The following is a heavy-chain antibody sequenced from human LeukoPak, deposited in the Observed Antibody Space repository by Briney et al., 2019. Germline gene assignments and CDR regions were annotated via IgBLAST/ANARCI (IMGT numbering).Heavy chain of an antibody. Sequence: SETLSLTCTVSGGSISSYYWSWIRQPAGKGLEWIGRIYTSGSTNYNPSLKSRVTMSVDTSKNQFSLKLSSVTAADTAVYYCAMTTVTTSASGIDLWGRGTLVTVSS. CDR1: GGSISSYY. V-gene: IGHV4-4*07. D-gene: IGHD4-17*01. CDR3: AMTTVTTSASGIDL. CDR2: IYTSGST. J-gene: IGHJ2*01.